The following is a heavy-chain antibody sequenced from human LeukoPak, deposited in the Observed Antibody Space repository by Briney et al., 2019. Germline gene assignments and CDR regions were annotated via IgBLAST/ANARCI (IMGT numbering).Heavy chain of an antibody. J-gene: IGHJ1*01. CDR2: IRYDGSNK. CDR3: AKDSSPYYYDSSGYYSVAYFQH. Sequence: SGGSLRLSCAASGFTFSSYGMHWVRQAPGKGLEWVAFIRYDGSNKYYADSVKGRFTISRDNSKNTLYLQMNSLRAEDTAVYYCAKDSSPYYYDSSGYYSVAYFQHWGQGTLVTLSS. V-gene: IGHV3-30*02. CDR1: GFTFSSYG. D-gene: IGHD3-22*01.